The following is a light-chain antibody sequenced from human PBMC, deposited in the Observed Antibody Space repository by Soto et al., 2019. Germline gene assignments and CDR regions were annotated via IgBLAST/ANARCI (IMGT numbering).Light chain of an antibody. CDR2: GAS. V-gene: IGKV3D-20*02. CDR1: QSVSGSY. J-gene: IGKJ4*01. Sequence: EIVLTQSPGTLSLSPGERATLSCRASQSVSGSYIAWYQQKPGQAPRLLIYGASSRATGIPDGFSGSGSGTDFTLTISSLEPEDFAVYYCQQRSNCPTFGGGTKVDIK. CDR3: QQRSNCPT.